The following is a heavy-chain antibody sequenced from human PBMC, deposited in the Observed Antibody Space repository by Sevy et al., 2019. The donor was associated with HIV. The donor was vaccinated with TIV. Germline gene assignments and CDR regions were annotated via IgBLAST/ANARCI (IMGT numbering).Heavy chain of an antibody. CDR2: IIPIFGTA. J-gene: IGHJ5*02. V-gene: IGHV1-69*13. CDR3: ARSLRIAAAGRGSWFDP. Sequence: ASVKVSCKASGGTFSSYAISWVRQAPGQGLEWMGGIIPIFGTANYAQKFQGRVTITADESTSTAYMELSSLRSEDTAVYYCARSLRIAAAGRGSWFDPWGQGTLVTVSS. CDR1: GGTFSSYA. D-gene: IGHD6-13*01.